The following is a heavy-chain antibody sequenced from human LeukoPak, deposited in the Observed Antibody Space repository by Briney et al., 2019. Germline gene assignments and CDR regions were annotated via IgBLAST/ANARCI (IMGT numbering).Heavy chain of an antibody. CDR1: GDSISYFY. J-gene: IGHJ3*02. Sequence: SETLSLTCSVSGDSISYFYWSWIRQAAGKGLEWTGRIYNSGSTDYNASLKSRVTMSVDTSKNQLSLKVISVTAADTAVYYCARDIPENYYGSGSYSLDAFDIWGQGTMVTVSS. CDR2: IYNSGST. V-gene: IGHV4-4*07. CDR3: ARDIPENYYGSGSYSLDAFDI. D-gene: IGHD3-10*01.